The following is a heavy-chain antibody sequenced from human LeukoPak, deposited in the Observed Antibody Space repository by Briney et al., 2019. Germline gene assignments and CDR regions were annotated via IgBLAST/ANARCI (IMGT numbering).Heavy chain of an antibody. Sequence: GGSLRLSCAASGFTFSSYTMHWVRQAPGKGLEWVSSISTSSSYIYYADSLKGRFTISRDNAKNSLYLQMNSLRAEDTAVYYCAKDREGIAAAGIDYWGQGTLVTVSS. CDR3: AKDREGIAAAGIDY. CDR2: ISTSSSYI. V-gene: IGHV3-21*01. J-gene: IGHJ4*02. CDR1: GFTFSSYT. D-gene: IGHD6-13*01.